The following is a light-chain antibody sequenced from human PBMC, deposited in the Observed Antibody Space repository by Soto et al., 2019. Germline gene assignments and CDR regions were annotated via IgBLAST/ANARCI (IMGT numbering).Light chain of an antibody. V-gene: IGKV3-11*01. Sequence: EIVLKQSPGTLSLSPGERATLSCRASQTVNNYLAWYQQKPGQAPRLVIYDASNRATGIPARFSGSGSGTDFTLIISSLEPEDSAVYYCQQRGNWPWLTFGGGTRVEIK. CDR2: DAS. CDR3: QQRGNWPWLT. J-gene: IGKJ4*01. CDR1: QTVNNY.